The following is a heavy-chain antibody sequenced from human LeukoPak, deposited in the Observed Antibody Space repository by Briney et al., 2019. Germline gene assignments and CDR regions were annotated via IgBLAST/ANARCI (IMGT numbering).Heavy chain of an antibody. V-gene: IGHV4-4*02. CDR3: ARGGNSWYFDL. CDR2: IYNSGST. D-gene: IGHD4-23*01. J-gene: IGHJ2*01. CDR1: GGSISSNNW. Sequence: SETLSLTCAVSGGSISSNNWWSWVRQPPGKGLEWIGEIYNSGSTNYNPSLKSRVTISVDKSKNQFSLRLSSVTAADTAVYYCARGGNSWYFDLWGRGTLVTVSS.